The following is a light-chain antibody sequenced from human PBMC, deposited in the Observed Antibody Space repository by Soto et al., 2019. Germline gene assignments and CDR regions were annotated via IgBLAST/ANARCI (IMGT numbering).Light chain of an antibody. Sequence: DIVMTQSPDSLAVSLGERAIINCKSSQSVLYSSNNKNYLAWYQQKPGQPPKLLIYWASTRGSGVPDRFSGSGFTTDFTLTISSLQAEDVAVYYCQQYYSSWTFGQGTKVEIK. J-gene: IGKJ1*01. CDR1: QSVLYSSNNKNY. CDR2: WAS. V-gene: IGKV4-1*01. CDR3: QQYYSSWT.